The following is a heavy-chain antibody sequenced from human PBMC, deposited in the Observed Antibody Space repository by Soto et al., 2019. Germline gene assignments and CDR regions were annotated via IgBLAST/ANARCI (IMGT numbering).Heavy chain of an antibody. CDR1: GFTISTYA. V-gene: IGHV3-23*01. J-gene: IGHJ5*02. D-gene: IGHD4-17*01. CDR3: AKSLRTTVTTGFWFDH. CDR2: ISGSGHIT. Sequence: EVQLLESGGGLVQPGGSLRLSCAASGFTISTYAMSWVRQAPGKGLEWVSGISGSGHITYYADSVKGRFTISRDISKNTLYLQMSSLRAEDTAVYHCAKSLRTTVTTGFWFDHWGQGTLVTVSS.